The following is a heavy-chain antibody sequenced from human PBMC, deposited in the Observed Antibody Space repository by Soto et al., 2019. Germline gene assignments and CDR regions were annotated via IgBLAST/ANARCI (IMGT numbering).Heavy chain of an antibody. CDR2: ISYDGSNK. D-gene: IGHD3-22*01. CDR3: ARDQDSSGYYSFILGY. J-gene: IGHJ4*02. CDR1: GFTFSSYA. V-gene: IGHV3-30-3*01. Sequence: PGGSLRLSCAASGFTFSSYAMHWVRQAPGKGLEWVAVISYDGSNKYYADSVKGRFTISRDNSKNTLYLQMNSLRAEDTAVYYCARDQDSSGYYSFILGYWGQGTLVTVSS.